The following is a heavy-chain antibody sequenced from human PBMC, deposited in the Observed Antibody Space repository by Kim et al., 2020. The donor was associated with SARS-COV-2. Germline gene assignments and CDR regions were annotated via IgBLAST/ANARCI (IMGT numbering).Heavy chain of an antibody. J-gene: IGHJ5*02. Sequence: SETLSLTCAVSGGSISSSNWWSWVRQPPGKGLEWIGEIHHSGSTNCNPSPKSRVTISVDKSKNQFSLKLSSVTAADTAVYYCARLLWFGESWFDPWGQGTLVTVSS. CDR2: IHHSGST. D-gene: IGHD3-10*01. V-gene: IGHV4-4*02. CDR1: GGSISSSNW. CDR3: ARLLWFGESWFDP.